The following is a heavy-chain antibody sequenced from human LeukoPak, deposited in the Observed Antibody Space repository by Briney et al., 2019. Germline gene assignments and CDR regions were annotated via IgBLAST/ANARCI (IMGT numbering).Heavy chain of an antibody. Sequence: GGSLRLSCAASGFSLSSYWINWVRQAPGKGLEWVANINPAASVKCYVGSVKGRFTISRDDAKNSFYLQMNNLRVEDTAIYYCAPSPWGQGTLVTVSS. CDR2: INPAASVK. CDR3: APSP. V-gene: IGHV3-7*01. J-gene: IGHJ5*02. CDR1: GFSLSSYW.